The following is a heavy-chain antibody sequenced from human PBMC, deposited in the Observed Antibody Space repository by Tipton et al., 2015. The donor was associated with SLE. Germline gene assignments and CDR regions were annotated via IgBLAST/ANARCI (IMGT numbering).Heavy chain of an antibody. V-gene: IGHV3-30*04. CDR2: ISNDGSKT. Sequence: SLRLSCVASGFTFSSFPMHWVRQAPGKGLEWVALISNDGSKTFYADSVKGRFTISRDNSRNTVYLQMNSLRADDTAVYYCARGGITLFSHFDKWGQGGLVTVSS. CDR3: ARGGITLFSHFDK. J-gene: IGHJ4*02. D-gene: IGHD3-10*01. CDR1: GFTFSSFP.